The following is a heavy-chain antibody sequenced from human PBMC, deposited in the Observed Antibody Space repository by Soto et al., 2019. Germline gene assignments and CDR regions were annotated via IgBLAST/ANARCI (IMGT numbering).Heavy chain of an antibody. J-gene: IGHJ4*02. Sequence: QVQLVQSGAEVKRPGASVRVSCKASGYTFSNYGVTWVRQAPGQGLEWMGWISAYNGNTNIAQKFQGRITMTTDTSTSTAYMELRSLRSHDTAVYYCARSHGDYAGYWGQGTLVTVSS. CDR2: ISAYNGNT. D-gene: IGHD4-17*01. CDR1: GYTFSNYG. V-gene: IGHV1-18*01. CDR3: ARSHGDYAGY.